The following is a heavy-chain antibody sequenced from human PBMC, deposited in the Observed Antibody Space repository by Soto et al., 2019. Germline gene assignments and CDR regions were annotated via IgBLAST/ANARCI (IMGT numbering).Heavy chain of an antibody. CDR2: INHSGST. CDR3: ARGPRIAVAGPFDY. J-gene: IGHJ4*02. D-gene: IGHD6-19*01. V-gene: IGHV4-34*01. Sequence: NPSETLSLTCAVYGGSFSGYYWSWIRQPPGKGLEWIGEINHSGSTNYNPSLKSRVTISVDTSKNQFSLKLSSVTAADTAVYYCARGPRIAVAGPFDYWGQGTLVTVSS. CDR1: GGSFSGYY.